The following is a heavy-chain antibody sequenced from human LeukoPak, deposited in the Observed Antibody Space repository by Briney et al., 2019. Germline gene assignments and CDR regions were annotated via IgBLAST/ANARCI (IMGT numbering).Heavy chain of an antibody. D-gene: IGHD6-19*01. CDR1: GFTFSSYE. V-gene: IGHV3-48*03. Sequence: SGGSLRLSCAASGFTFSSYEMNWVRQAPGKGLEWISYISASGTITHYADSVKGRFAISRDNAKNLVYLDMNSLRAEDTAVYYCVRDGDSGTDWYWAYWGQGTLVSVSS. CDR3: VRDGDSGTDWYWAY. J-gene: IGHJ4*02. CDR2: ISASGTIT.